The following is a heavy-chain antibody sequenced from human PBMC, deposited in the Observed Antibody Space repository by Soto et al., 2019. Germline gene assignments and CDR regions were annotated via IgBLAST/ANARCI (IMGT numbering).Heavy chain of an antibody. CDR3: AKDGSRHCSGGSCLRYYYMDV. J-gene: IGHJ6*03. CDR2: ISGSGGST. V-gene: IGHV3-23*01. D-gene: IGHD2-15*01. CDR1: GFTFSSYA. Sequence: GGSLRLSCAASGFTFSSYAMSWVRQAPGKGLEWVSAISGSGGSTYYADSVKGRFTISRDNSKNTLYLQMNSLRAEDTAVYYCAKDGSRHCSGGSCLRYYYMDVWGKGTTVTVSS.